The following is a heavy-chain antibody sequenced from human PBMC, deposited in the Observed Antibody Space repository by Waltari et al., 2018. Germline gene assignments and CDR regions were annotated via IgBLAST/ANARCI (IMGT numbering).Heavy chain of an antibody. V-gene: IGHV7-4-1*02. Sequence: QVQLVQSGSELKKPGASVKVSCKASGYTFTSYAMNWVRQATGQGLEWMGWINTNTVNPTYAQGFTGRFVFSLDTSVISAYLQISSLKAEDTFVYYCCAIRLGPVFDPYYWGQGTLVTVSS. J-gene: IGHJ4*02. D-gene: IGHD2-21*01. CDR2: INTNTVNP. CDR1: GYTFTSYA. CDR3: CAIRLGPVFDPYY.